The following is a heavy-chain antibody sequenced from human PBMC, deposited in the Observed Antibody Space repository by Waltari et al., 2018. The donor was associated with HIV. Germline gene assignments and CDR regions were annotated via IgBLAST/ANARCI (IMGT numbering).Heavy chain of an antibody. CDR3: ARREATVVRGVYYYGMDV. Sequence: EVQLVESGGGLVQPGGSLRLSCAASGFTFRCYWMNSVPQAPGKGLVWVSRIHSDGSSTSYADFVKGRFTISRDNAKNTLYLQMNSLRAEDTAVYYCARREATVVRGVYYYGMDVWGQGTTVTVSS. J-gene: IGHJ6*02. CDR1: GFTFRCYW. CDR2: IHSDGSST. D-gene: IGHD3-10*01. V-gene: IGHV3-74*01.